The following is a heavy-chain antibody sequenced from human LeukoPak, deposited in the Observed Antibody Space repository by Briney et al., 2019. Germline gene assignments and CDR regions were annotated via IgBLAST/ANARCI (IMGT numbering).Heavy chain of an antibody. Sequence: GGSLRLSCAASGFTFSSYAMHWVRQAPGKGLEWVAVISYDGSDKYYADSVKGRFTISRDNSKNTLYLQMNSLRAEDTAVYYCARDELYGGYSYAYYFDYWGQGTLVTVSS. D-gene: IGHD5-18*01. V-gene: IGHV3-30-3*01. CDR2: ISYDGSDK. J-gene: IGHJ4*02. CDR3: ARDELYGGYSYAYYFDY. CDR1: GFTFSSYA.